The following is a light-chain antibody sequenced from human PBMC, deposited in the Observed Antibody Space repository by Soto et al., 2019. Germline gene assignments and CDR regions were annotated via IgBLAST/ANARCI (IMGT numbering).Light chain of an antibody. V-gene: IGLV1-40*01. Sequence: QSVLTQPPSVSGAPGQRVTISCTGSSSNIGAGYDVHWYQHLPGTAPKLLIHGNSNRPSGVPDRFSGSKSDTSASLAITGLQAEDEADYYCQSYDSSLSGYVFGTGTKVTVL. CDR3: QSYDSSLSGYV. J-gene: IGLJ1*01. CDR1: SSNIGAGYD. CDR2: GNS.